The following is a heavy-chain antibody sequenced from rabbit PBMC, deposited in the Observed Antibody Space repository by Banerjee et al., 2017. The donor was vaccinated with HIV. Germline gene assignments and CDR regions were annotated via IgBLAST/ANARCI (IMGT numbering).Heavy chain of an antibody. V-gene: IGHV1S40*01. J-gene: IGHJ4*01. CDR2: IYSGSSGGT. CDR1: GFDLSSYYY. CDR3: ARGADYGYYGLNL. D-gene: IGHD1-1*01. Sequence: QSLEESGGDLVKPGASLTLTCTASGFDLSSYYYMCWVRQAPGKGLEWIACIYSGSSGGTYYASWAKGRFTISKTSSTTVTLQMTSLTAADTATYFCARGADYGYYGLNLWGPGTLVTVS.